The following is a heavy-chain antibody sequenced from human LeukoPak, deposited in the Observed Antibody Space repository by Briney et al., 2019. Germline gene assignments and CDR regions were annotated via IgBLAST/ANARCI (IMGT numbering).Heavy chain of an antibody. CDR2: IHYIGSI. J-gene: IGHJ5*02. Sequence: PSETLSLTCTVSGGSVSSGRHYWSWIRQPPGKGLDWISYIHYIGSINYNPSLKSRVTISVDTSKNQFSLKLSYVPDADTAVYYCARHGTDRWLKLKDWFDPWGQGTLVTVSS. CDR1: GGSVSSGRHY. V-gene: IGHV4-61*01. CDR3: ARHGTDRWLKLKDWFDP. D-gene: IGHD5-24*01.